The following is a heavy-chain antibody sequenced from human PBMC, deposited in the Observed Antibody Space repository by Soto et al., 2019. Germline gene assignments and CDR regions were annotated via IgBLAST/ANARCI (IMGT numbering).Heavy chain of an antibody. Sequence: SETLSLTCTVSGGSLSTYDWSWIRQPPGEGLEWISYVFYSGRANYNPSLKSRVSISVDTSNNQFSLKLSSVTAADTAVHYCARDGHGRMSTNPYYYNGMDVWGPGTTVTVSS. CDR1: GGSLSTYD. CDR3: ARDGHGRMSTNPYYYNGMDV. V-gene: IGHV4-59*01. J-gene: IGHJ6*02. D-gene: IGHD1-1*01. CDR2: VFYSGRA.